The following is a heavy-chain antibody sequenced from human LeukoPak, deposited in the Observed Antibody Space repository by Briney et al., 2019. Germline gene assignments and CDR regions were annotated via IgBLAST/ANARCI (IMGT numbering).Heavy chain of an antibody. CDR3: ARVGGYSPYYMDV. J-gene: IGHJ6*03. Sequence: SETLSLTCAVSGGSISSSNWWSWVRQPPGKGLEWIGEIYHSGSTNYNPSLKSRVTISVDKSKNQFSLKLSSVTAADTAVYYCARVGGYSPYYMDVWGKGTTVTVSS. D-gene: IGHD3-22*01. V-gene: IGHV4-4*02. CDR2: IYHSGST. CDR1: GGSISSSNW.